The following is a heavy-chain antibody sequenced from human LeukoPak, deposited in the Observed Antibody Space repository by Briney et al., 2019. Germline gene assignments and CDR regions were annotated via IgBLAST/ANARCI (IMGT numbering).Heavy chain of an antibody. CDR1: GGSLSSYY. CDR2: IYSSGST. CDR3: ARRLIVGPAFDY. V-gene: IGHV4-59*01. J-gene: IGHJ4*02. D-gene: IGHD1-26*01. Sequence: SETLSLTCTVSGGSLSSYYWSWIRRPPGNGLEWIGYIYSSGSTNYNPSLKSRLTISLDTSKNQFSLDLSSVTAADTAVYYCARRLIVGPAFDYWGQGTLVTVSS.